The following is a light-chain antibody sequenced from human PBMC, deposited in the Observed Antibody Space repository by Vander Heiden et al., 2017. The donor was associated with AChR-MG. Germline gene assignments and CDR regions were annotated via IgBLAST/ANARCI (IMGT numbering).Light chain of an antibody. V-gene: IGLV2-8*01. J-gene: IGLJ3*02. CDR1: STYVGRYHY. CDR3: TSFAGTTKWV. CDR2: DVN. Sequence: QSALTQPPAASGSPGQSVTISCRGPSTYVGRYHYVCWYLQHPGKAPQLMIYDVNKRPAGVPDRFSGSKSGNTASLTVSGLQAEDEADYYCTSFAGTTKWVFGGGTKLTVL.